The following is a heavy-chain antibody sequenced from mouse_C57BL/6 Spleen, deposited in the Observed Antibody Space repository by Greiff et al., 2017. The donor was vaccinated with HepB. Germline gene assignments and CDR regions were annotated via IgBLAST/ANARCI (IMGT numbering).Heavy chain of an antibody. J-gene: IGHJ2*01. Sequence: EVKLMESEGGLVQPGSSMKLSCTASGFTFSDYYMAWVRQVPEKGLEWVANINYDGSSTYYLDSLKSRFIISRDNAKNILYLQMSSLKSEDTATYYCARDHDGYYNWGQGTTLTVSS. D-gene: IGHD2-3*01. CDR2: INYDGSST. CDR1: GFTFSDYY. V-gene: IGHV5-16*01. CDR3: ARDHDGYYN.